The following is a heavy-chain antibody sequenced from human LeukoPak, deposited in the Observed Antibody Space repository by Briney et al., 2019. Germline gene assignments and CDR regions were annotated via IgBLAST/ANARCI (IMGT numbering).Heavy chain of an antibody. Sequence: GGSLRLSCAASGFTFSSYGMNWVRQAPGKGLEWVSSISSSSSYIYYADSVKGRFTISRDNAKNSLYLQMNSLRAEDTAVYYCARGQKYSSSFDYWGQGTLVTVSS. CDR2: ISSSSSYI. J-gene: IGHJ4*02. D-gene: IGHD6-6*01. CDR3: ARGQKYSSSFDY. CDR1: GFTFSSYG. V-gene: IGHV3-21*01.